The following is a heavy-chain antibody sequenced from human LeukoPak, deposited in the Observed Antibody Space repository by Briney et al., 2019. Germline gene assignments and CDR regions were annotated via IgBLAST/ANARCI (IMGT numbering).Heavy chain of an antibody. Sequence: GGSLRLSCAASGFIFSSYAMSWVRQAPGKGLEWVSTISGSGGSTYYADSVKGRFTISRDNAKNSLYLQMNSLRAEDTAVYYCARDQDGGKYYYESSGYSHWGQGILVTVSS. CDR1: GFIFSSYA. V-gene: IGHV3-23*01. CDR3: ARDQDGGKYYYESSGYSH. D-gene: IGHD3-22*01. J-gene: IGHJ4*02. CDR2: ISGSGGST.